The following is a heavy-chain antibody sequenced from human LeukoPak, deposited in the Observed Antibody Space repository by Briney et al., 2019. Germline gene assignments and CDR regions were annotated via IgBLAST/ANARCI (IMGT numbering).Heavy chain of an antibody. CDR1: GGSISTGSYY. CDR3: ARDRERGATELDY. D-gene: IGHD1-26*01. V-gene: IGHV4-61*02. Sequence: SETLSLTCTVSGGSISTGSYYWSWIRQPAGKGLEWIGRIHTSGSTNYNPSLKSRVTISLDTSKNQFSLRLTSVTAADTAVYYCARDRERGATELDYWGQGTLVTVSS. J-gene: IGHJ4*02. CDR2: IHTSGST.